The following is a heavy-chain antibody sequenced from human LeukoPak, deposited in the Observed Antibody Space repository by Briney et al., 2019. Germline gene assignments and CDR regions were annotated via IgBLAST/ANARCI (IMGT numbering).Heavy chain of an antibody. CDR2: ISSSGNTI. Sequence: GGPLRLSCAASGFTFSDYYIIWIRQAPGKGLEWVSYISSSGNTIYYVDSVKGRFTISRDNAKKSLYLQMNSLRGEDTAVYYCARDRDYYYDSSGYYLGYWGQGTLGTVSS. D-gene: IGHD3-22*01. CDR3: ARDRDYYYDSSGYYLGY. V-gene: IGHV3-11*01. J-gene: IGHJ4*02. CDR1: GFTFSDYY.